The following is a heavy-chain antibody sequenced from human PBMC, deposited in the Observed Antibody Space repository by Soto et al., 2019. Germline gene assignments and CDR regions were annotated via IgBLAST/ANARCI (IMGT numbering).Heavy chain of an antibody. V-gene: IGHV1-3*01. J-gene: IGHJ6*02. CDR1: GYTFTTYS. D-gene: IGHD3-3*01. Sequence: GASVKVSCKASGYTFTTYSMHWVRQAPGQRLEWMGWINAGNGNTKYSQKFQGRVTITRDTSASTAYMELGSLRSEDTAVYYCAREGDFWSGSYYYYGMDVWGQGTTVTVSS. CDR2: INAGNGNT. CDR3: AREGDFWSGSYYYYGMDV.